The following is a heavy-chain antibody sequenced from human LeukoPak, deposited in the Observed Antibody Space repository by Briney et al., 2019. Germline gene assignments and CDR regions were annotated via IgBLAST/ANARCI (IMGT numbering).Heavy chain of an antibody. V-gene: IGHV4-59*01. D-gene: IGHD3-10*01. CDR2: IYYGGST. Sequence: PSETLSLTCTVSGGSISSYYWSWIRQPPGKGLEWIGYIYYGGSTNYNPSLKSRVTISVDTSKNQFSLKLSSVTAADTAVYYCARDYGSGRRYYYMDVWGKGTTVTVSS. CDR1: GGSISSYY. CDR3: ARDYGSGRRYYYMDV. J-gene: IGHJ6*03.